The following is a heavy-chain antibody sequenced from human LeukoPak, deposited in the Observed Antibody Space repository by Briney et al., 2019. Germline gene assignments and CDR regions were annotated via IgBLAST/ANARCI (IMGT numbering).Heavy chain of an antibody. Sequence: ASVKVSCKASGYTFTSYDINWVRQASGQGLEWMGWMNPNSGNTGYAQKFQGRVTMTRNTSISTAYMELSSLRSEDTAVYYCARGRWTKRQRGVYYFDYWGQGTLVTVSS. D-gene: IGHD3/OR15-3a*01. CDR1: GYTFTSYD. CDR3: ARGRWTKRQRGVYYFDY. CDR2: MNPNSGNT. V-gene: IGHV1-8*01. J-gene: IGHJ4*02.